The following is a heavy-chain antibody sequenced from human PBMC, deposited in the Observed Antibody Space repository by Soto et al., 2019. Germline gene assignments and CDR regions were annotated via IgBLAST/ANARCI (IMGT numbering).Heavy chain of an antibody. V-gene: IGHV4-31*01. CDR1: GGSIRSGGYY. D-gene: IGHD2-2*01. CDR3: AGGGYQDAFDI. Sequence: QVQLQESGPGLVKPSQTLSLTCTVSGGSIRSGGYYWSWIRQHPGKGLEWIGYIYYSGSTYYNPSLKCQVTISVDTSKNQFSRKLSSVTAADTAVYYCAGGGYQDAFDIWGQGTMVTVSS. J-gene: IGHJ3*02. CDR2: IYYSGST.